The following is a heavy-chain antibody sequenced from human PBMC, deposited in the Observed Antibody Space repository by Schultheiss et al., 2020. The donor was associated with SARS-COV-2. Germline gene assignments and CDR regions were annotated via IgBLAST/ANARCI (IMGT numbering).Heavy chain of an antibody. J-gene: IGHJ4*02. D-gene: IGHD1-26*01. Sequence: GGSLRLSCAASRFTFSSYAMHWVRQAPGKGLQWVANIKQDGSVQHYVDSVRGRFIISRDNAKNSLDLQMNSLRAEDTAVYYCARGSHLFDYWGQGTLVTVSS. CDR1: RFTFSSYA. CDR2: IKQDGSVQ. V-gene: IGHV3-7*01. CDR3: ARGSHLFDY.